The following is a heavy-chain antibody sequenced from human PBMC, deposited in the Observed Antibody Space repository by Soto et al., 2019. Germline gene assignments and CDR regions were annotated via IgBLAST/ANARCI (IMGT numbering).Heavy chain of an antibody. J-gene: IGHJ3*02. V-gene: IGHV1-69*02. Sequence: QVPLVQSGAEVKKPGSSVKVSCKASGGTFSSYTISWVRQAPGQGLEWMGRIIPILGIANYAQKFQGRVTITADKSTSTAYMELSSLRSEDTAVYYCARGVEDIVVVPTAGDAFDIWGQGTMVTVSS. CDR2: IIPILGIA. CDR1: GGTFSSYT. CDR3: ARGVEDIVVVPTAGDAFDI. D-gene: IGHD2-2*01.